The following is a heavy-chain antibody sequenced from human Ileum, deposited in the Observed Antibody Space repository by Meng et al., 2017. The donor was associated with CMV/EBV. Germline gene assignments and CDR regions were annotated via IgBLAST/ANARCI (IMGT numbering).Heavy chain of an antibody. CDR1: GYPFTNYD. CDR3: ARRRNWFDS. J-gene: IGHJ5*01. Sequence: ASVKVSCKASGYPFTNYDIYWVRQATGQGPEWMGWVNPNSGKTGYAQKFQCRLIMSRNSSIDTAYMELSSLRSDDTAVNYCARRRNWFDSWGQGTLVTVSS. V-gene: IGHV1-8*01. CDR2: VNPNSGKT.